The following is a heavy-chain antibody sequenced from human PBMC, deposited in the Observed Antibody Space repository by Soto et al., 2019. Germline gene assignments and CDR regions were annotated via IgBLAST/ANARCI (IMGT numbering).Heavy chain of an antibody. CDR3: AKRMMTSIRVPGNFFDL. D-gene: IGHD1-20*01. CDR2: IGNGST. V-gene: IGHV3-23*01. J-gene: IGHJ4*01. CDR1: GFTFSSYA. Sequence: AGGSLRLSCAASGFTFSSYAMTWVRQAPEKGLEWVSSIGNGSTYYADSVKGRFTISRDDSKDTLYLQMNSLKVEDSALYYCAKRMMTSIRVPGNFFDLWGRGTLVTVSS.